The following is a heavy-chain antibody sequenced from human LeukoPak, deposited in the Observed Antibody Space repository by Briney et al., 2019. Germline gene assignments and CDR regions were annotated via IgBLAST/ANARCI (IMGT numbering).Heavy chain of an antibody. CDR1: GFTFSKYA. J-gene: IGHJ4*02. D-gene: IGHD3-10*01. CDR2: INDRGTGT. Sequence: SGGSLSLSCAASGFTFSKYAMRWVRQAPEEGLEWVSTINDRGTGTYYADSVKGRFTISRDNSKNTLYLQMDSLRAEDTAVYYCAKSGPPRWGIWFGEYWGQGTLVAVSS. V-gene: IGHV3-23*01. CDR3: AKSGPPRWGIWFGEY.